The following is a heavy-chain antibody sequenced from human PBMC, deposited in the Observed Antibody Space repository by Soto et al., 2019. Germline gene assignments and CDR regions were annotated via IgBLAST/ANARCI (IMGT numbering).Heavy chain of an antibody. J-gene: IGHJ5*02. D-gene: IGHD3-9*01. Sequence: QVQLVQSGAEVQKPGSSVKVSCKASGGTFSSYAISWVRQAPGQGLEWMGGIIPIFGTANYAQKFQGRVTITADESTSTAYMELSSLRSEDTAVYYCARDIGGDPDYDILTGYLNWFDPWGQGTLVTVSS. CDR1: GGTFSSYA. CDR3: ARDIGGDPDYDILTGYLNWFDP. CDR2: IIPIFGTA. V-gene: IGHV1-69*01.